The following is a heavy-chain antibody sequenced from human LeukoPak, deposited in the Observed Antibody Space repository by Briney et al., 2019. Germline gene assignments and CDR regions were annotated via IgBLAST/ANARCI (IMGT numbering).Heavy chain of an antibody. D-gene: IGHD1-14*01. CDR2: IYTSGST. Sequence: SETLSLTCTVSGGSISSYYWSWIRQPAGKGLEWIGRIYTSGSTNYNPSLKSRVTLSLDTSKNQSSLNLTSVTAADTALYYCAETGEISSIWGRGTMVTVSS. CDR3: AETGEISSI. V-gene: IGHV4-4*07. J-gene: IGHJ3*02. CDR1: GGSISSYY.